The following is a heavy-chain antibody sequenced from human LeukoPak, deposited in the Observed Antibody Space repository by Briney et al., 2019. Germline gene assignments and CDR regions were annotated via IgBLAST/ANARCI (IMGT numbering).Heavy chain of an antibody. V-gene: IGHV4-59*01. J-gene: IGHJ6*03. CDR3: ARGGRVNTRGVVYYYYMDV. CDR1: GGSISSYY. Sequence: SETLSLTCTVSGGSISSYYWSWIRQPPGKGLEWIGYIYYSGSTNFNPSLKSRVTISVDTSKNQFSLKLSSVTAADTAVYYCARGGRVNTRGVVYYYYMDVWGKGTTVTVSS. CDR2: IYYSGST. D-gene: IGHD3-10*01.